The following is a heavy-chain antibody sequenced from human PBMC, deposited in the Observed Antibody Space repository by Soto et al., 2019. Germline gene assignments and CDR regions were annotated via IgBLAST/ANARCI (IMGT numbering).Heavy chain of an antibody. CDR2: ISSSSSTI. CDR1: GFTFSSYS. Sequence: GGSLRLSCAASGFTFSSYSMNWVRQAPGKGLEWVSYISSSSSTIYYADSVKGRFTISRDNAKNSLYMQMNSLRAEDTAVYYCPGDIVVVPAVMLDYWGQGTLVTVSS. D-gene: IGHD2-2*01. V-gene: IGHV3-48*04. CDR3: PGDIVVVPAVMLDY. J-gene: IGHJ4*02.